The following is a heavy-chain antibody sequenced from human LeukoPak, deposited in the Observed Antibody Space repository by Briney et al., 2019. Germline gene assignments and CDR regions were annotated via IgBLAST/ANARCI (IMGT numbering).Heavy chain of an antibody. CDR1: GFTFSTYA. CDR3: GKDGPVISY. Sequence: GGSLRLSCAASGFTFSTYAMGWVRQAPGKGLEWVSAISSSGGSTYYADSVKGRFTISRDNSKNTLYLQMSSLRAEDTAVYYCGKDGPVISYWGQGTVVTVSS. D-gene: IGHD2-21*01. CDR2: ISSSGGST. J-gene: IGHJ4*02. V-gene: IGHV3-23*01.